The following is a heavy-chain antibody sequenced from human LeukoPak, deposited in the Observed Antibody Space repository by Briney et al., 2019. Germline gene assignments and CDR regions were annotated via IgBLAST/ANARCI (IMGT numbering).Heavy chain of an antibody. D-gene: IGHD6-13*01. V-gene: IGHV5-10-1*01. CDR2: IDPSDSYT. CDR1: GYSFTSYW. CDR3: ARRWKQQLVPSGMDV. J-gene: IGHJ6*04. Sequence: GESLKISFKGSGYSFTSYWISLVRPMPGEGLELMGRIDPSDSYTNYSPSFQGHVTISADKSISTAYLQWSSLKASDTAMYYCARRWKQQLVPSGMDVWGKGTTVTVSS.